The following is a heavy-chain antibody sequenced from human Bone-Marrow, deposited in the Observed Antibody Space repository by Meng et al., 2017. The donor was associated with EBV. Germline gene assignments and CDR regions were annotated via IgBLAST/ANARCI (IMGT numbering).Heavy chain of an antibody. CDR3: AKDLSGRFDP. V-gene: IGHV3-30*18. CDR1: GFTFRNDC. J-gene: IGHJ5*02. Sequence: QEHLVESGGGGVQRGRALGISFAASGFTFRNDCFLWVRQAPGKGPEWVAIIPSDASHNKYYADSVKGRFTISRDNSKNTLYLQMNSLRTEDTAVYYCAKDLSGRFDPWGQGTLVTVSS. CDR2: IPSDASHNK. D-gene: IGHD1-14*01.